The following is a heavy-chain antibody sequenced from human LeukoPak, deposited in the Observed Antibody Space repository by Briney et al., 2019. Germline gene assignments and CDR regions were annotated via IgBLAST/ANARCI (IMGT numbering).Heavy chain of an antibody. CDR1: GFTFDDYA. J-gene: IGHJ4*02. CDR2: ISWDSGTI. D-gene: IGHD3/OR15-3a*01. V-gene: IGHV3-9*01. CDR3: AKGSGLVIKGYYFDY. Sequence: GGSLRLSCAASGFTFDDYAMHWVRQAPGKGLEWVSGISWDSGTIGYADSVKGRFTISRDNAKNSLYLQMNSLRAEDTALYYCAKGSGLVIKGYYFDYWGQGILVTVPS.